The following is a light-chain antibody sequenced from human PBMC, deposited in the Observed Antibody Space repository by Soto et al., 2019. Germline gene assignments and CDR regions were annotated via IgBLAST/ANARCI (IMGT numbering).Light chain of an antibody. Sequence: EIVMTQSPATLSLSPGERSTLSCSASQTIDNTLAWYQRKPGQAPRLLIYDASNRATGIPARFSGSGSGTDFTLTISSLEPEDFAVYYCQQRSNWPRTFGQGTKVDIK. CDR1: QTIDNT. CDR2: DAS. CDR3: QQRSNWPRT. J-gene: IGKJ1*01. V-gene: IGKV3-11*01.